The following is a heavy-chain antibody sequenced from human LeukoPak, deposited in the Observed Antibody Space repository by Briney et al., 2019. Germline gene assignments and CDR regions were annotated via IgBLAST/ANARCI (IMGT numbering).Heavy chain of an antibody. V-gene: IGHV4-59*08. Sequence: SETLSLTCTVSGGSISNSYWSWVRQPPGKGLEWIGYMYYTGSTTYNPSLKSRVIMSVDTSKNQLSLKLSSVTAADTAVYYCASRPIPVDIFDSWGQGTLVTVSS. CDR1: GGSISNSY. J-gene: IGHJ4*02. D-gene: IGHD6-19*01. CDR2: MYYTGST. CDR3: ASRPIPVDIFDS.